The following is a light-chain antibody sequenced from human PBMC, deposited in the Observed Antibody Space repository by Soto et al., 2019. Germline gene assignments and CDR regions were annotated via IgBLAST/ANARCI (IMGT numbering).Light chain of an antibody. Sequence: QSVLTQPPSVSAAPGQKVTISCSGSSANIGSNYVSWYQHLPGTAPKLVTYDSDRRPSEIPDRFSGSKSGTSATLDITGLQTGDEADYYCGAWDGSLSVVLFGGGTKVTVL. V-gene: IGLV1-51*01. CDR3: GAWDGSLSVVL. CDR1: SANIGSNY. CDR2: DSD. J-gene: IGLJ2*01.